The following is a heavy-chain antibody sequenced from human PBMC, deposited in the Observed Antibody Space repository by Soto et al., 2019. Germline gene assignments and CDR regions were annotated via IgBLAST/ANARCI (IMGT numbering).Heavy chain of an antibody. CDR1: TFTGYY. V-gene: IGHV1-2*04. CDR2: INPNSGGT. J-gene: IGHJ6*03. Sequence: TFTGYYMHWVRQAPGQGLEWMGWINPNSGGTNYAQKFQGWVTMTRDTSISTAYMELSRLRSDDTAVYYCARGPDYDFWSATSYYYYYMDVWGKGTTVTVSS. D-gene: IGHD3-3*01. CDR3: ARGPDYDFWSATSYYYYYMDV.